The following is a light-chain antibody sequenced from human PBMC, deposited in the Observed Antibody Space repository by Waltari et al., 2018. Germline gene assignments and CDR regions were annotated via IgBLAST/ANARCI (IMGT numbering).Light chain of an antibody. CDR2: TDN. CDR1: SSNIGSNT. Sequence: QSVLTQPPSASGTPGQGVTISCSGISSNIGSNTVSWYQQFPGTAPRLLMHTDNQRPSGVPDRFSGSKSGTSASLAISGLQSEDEAHYFCATWDDSLNGRVFGGGTKVTVL. CDR3: ATWDDSLNGRV. V-gene: IGLV1-44*01. J-gene: IGLJ3*02.